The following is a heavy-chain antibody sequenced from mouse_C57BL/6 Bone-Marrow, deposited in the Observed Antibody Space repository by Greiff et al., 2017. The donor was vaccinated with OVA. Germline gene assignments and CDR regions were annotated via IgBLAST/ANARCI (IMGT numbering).Heavy chain of an antibody. CDR1: GYTFTSYW. V-gene: IGHV1-53*01. CDR3: ARERAVLRRRFYAMDY. CDR2: INPSNGGT. J-gene: IGHJ4*01. D-gene: IGHD2-4*01. Sequence: QVQLQQPGTELVKPGASVKLSCKASGYTFTSYWMHWVKQRPGQGLEWIGNINPSNGGTNYNEKFKSKATLTVDKSSSTAYMQLSSLTSEDSAVYYCARERAVLRRRFYAMDYWGQGTSVTVSS.